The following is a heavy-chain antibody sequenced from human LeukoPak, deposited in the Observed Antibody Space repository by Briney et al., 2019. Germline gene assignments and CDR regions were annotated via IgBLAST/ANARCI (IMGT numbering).Heavy chain of an antibody. CDR1: GYTFTGYY. V-gene: IGHV1-2*02. CDR2: INPNSGGT. Sequence: GASVKVSCKASGYTFTGYYMHWVRQAPGQGLEWMGWINPNSGGTNYAQKFQGRVTMTRDTSISTAYMELSRLRSDGTAVYYCARDRVRSGYPFDYWGQGTLVTVSS. J-gene: IGHJ4*02. CDR3: ARDRVRSGYPFDY. D-gene: IGHD3-22*01.